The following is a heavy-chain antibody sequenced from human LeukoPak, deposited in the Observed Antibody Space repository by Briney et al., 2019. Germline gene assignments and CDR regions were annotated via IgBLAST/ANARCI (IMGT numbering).Heavy chain of an antibody. Sequence: PGGSLRLSCEASGFIFSDYTMHWVRQAPGKGLEWVSSIRSASSYILYADSVKGRFTISRDNAKSSLYLQLNSLRGDDTAIYYCARGPTTIGGAGKAYFDYWGQEILVLVSS. D-gene: IGHD6-13*01. CDR1: GFIFSDYT. V-gene: IGHV3-21*01. CDR2: IRSASSYI. CDR3: ARGPTTIGGAGKAYFDY. J-gene: IGHJ4*02.